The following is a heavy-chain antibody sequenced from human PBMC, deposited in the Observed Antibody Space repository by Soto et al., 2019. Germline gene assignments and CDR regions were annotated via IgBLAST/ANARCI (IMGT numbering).Heavy chain of an antibody. J-gene: IGHJ5*02. D-gene: IGHD3-22*01. V-gene: IGHV4-61*01. CDR3: ARASVTMIVVVNGFDP. Sequence: SETLSLTCTVSGGSVSSGSYYWSWIRQPPGKGLEWIGYIYYSGSTNYNPSLKSRVTISVDTSKNQFSLKLSSVTAADTAVYYCARASVTMIVVVNGFDPWGQGTLVTVSS. CDR1: GGSVSSGSYY. CDR2: IYYSGST.